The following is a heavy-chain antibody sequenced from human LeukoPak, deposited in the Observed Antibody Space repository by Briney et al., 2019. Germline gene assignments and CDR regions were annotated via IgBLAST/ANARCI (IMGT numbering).Heavy chain of an antibody. J-gene: IGHJ4*02. V-gene: IGHV5-51*01. D-gene: IGHD6-6*01. CDR3: ARSYSISSSFDY. CDR1: GYSFTSYW. CDR2: IYPGDSDT. Sequence: GESLKTSFKGSGYSFTSYWIGWVRQMPGKGLEGMGVIYPGDSDTRYSPSFQGQVTISADKSISTAYLQWSSLKASDTAIYYCARSYSISSSFDYWGQGTLVTVSS.